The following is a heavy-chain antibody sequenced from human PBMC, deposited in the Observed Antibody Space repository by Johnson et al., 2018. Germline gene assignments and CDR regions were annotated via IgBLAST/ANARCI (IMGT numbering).Heavy chain of an antibody. CDR2: VNPASGNR. D-gene: IGHD3-16*01. CDR3: ARRAHLGAFDI. V-gene: IGHV1-8*01. CDR1: GYTFSTYD. J-gene: IGHJ3*02. Sequence: QVQLQESGAEVKKPGASVKVSCQASGYTFSTYDIHWVRQATGQGLEWLGWVNPASGNRGYAQKFQGRVTMTRNTSIGTAYMELSSLRFEDTAVYFCARRAHLGAFDIWGQGTMVSVSS.